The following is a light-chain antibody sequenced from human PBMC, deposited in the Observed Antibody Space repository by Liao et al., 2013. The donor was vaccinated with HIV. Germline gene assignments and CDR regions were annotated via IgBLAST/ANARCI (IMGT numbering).Light chain of an antibody. CDR3: QAWDSSTGV. CDR1: KLGHKY. V-gene: IGLV3-1*01. J-gene: IGLJ2*01. CDR2: RNN. Sequence: SYELTQSPSVSVSPGQTASITCSGDKLGHKYASWYQQKPGQSPVLVIYRNNKRPSGIPERFSGSNSGNTANLTISGTQTMDEADYYCQAWDSSTGVFGGGTKLTVL.